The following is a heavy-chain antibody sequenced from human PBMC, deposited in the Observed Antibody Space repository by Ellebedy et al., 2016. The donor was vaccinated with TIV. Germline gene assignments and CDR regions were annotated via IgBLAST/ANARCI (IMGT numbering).Heavy chain of an antibody. Sequence: AASVKDSCKTSGYTFSRHGLNWVRQAPGQGLEWMGWISTYSGNTKYAQKFQGRVTMTTDTSTGTAYMELRSLTSDDTAVYYCAREADSDALDIWGQGTMVIVSS. D-gene: IGHD2-15*01. CDR1: GYTFSRHG. J-gene: IGHJ3*02. V-gene: IGHV1-18*01. CDR3: AREADSDALDI. CDR2: ISTYSGNT.